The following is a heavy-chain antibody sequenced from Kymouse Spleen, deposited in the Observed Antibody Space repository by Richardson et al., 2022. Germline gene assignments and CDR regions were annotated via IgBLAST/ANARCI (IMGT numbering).Heavy chain of an antibody. CDR2: IGTAGDT. D-gene: IGHD3-10*01. CDR3: ARDPSITMVRGVMPTVWTS. CDR1: GFTFSSYD. V-gene: IGHV3-13*01. Sequence: EVQLVESGGGLVQPGGSLRLSCAASGFTFSSYDMHWVRQATGKGLEWVSAIGTAGDTYYPGSVKGRFTISRENAKNSLYLQMNSLRAGDTAVYYCARDPSITMVRGVMPTVWTSGAKGPRSPSPQ. J-gene: IGHJ6*02.